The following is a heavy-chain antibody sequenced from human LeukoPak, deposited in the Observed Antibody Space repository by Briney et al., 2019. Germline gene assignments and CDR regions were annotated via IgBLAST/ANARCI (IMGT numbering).Heavy chain of an antibody. V-gene: IGHV4-61*02. Sequence: PSETLSLTCTVSGGSISSGSYYWSWIRQPARKGLEWIGRIYTSGGTNYNPSLKSRVTISVDTSKNQFSLKLSSVTAADTAVYFCARERDGSGTQRGLDYWGQGTLVTVSS. CDR3: ARERDGSGTQRGLDY. CDR2: IYTSGGT. J-gene: IGHJ4*02. D-gene: IGHD3-10*01. CDR1: GGSISSGSYY.